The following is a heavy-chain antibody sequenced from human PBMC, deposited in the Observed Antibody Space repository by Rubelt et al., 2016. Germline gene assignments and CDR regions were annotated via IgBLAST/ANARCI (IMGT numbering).Heavy chain of an antibody. V-gene: IGHV1-3*01. CDR3: ARDKSLAD. J-gene: IGHJ4*02. Sequence: QVQLVQSGTEVKKPGASVKVSCKASGYIFTNYAMHWVRQAPGQRLEWMGWINAGNDNTKYSQKFQGRVTITRDTSASIAYMELGSLGSEDTAVYYCARDKSLADWGQGTVLTVSS. CDR1: GYIFTNYA. CDR2: INAGNDNT.